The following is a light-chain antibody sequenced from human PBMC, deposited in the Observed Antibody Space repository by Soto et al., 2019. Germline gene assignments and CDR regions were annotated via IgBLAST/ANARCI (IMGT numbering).Light chain of an antibody. J-gene: IGLJ1*01. CDR1: SSDVGGYNY. Sequence: QSVLTQPASVSESPGQSITISCTGTSSDVGGYNYVSWYQQHPGKATKLMIYDVSNRPSGVSNRFSGSKSGNTASLTISGLQAEDEADYYCSSYTSSSTLGVFGTGTKVTV. V-gene: IGLV2-14*01. CDR3: SSYTSSSTLGV. CDR2: DVS.